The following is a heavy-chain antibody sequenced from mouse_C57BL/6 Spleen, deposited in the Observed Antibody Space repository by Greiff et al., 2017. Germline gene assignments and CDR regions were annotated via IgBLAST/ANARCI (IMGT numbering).Heavy chain of an antibody. D-gene: IGHD2-1*01. Sequence: VQLQQPGAELVRPGSSVKLSCKASGYTFTSYWMDWVKQRPGQGLEWIGNIYPSDSETHYNQKFKDKATLTVDKSSSTAYMQLSSLTSEDSAVYCCAREGGGNYLSFDVWGTGTTVTVSS. CDR1: GYTFTSYW. CDR3: AREGGGNYLSFDV. CDR2: IYPSDSET. V-gene: IGHV1-61*01. J-gene: IGHJ1*03.